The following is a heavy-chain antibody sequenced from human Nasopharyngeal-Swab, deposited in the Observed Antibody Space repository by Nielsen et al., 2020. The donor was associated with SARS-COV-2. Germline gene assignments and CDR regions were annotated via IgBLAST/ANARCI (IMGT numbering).Heavy chain of an antibody. CDR2: INHSGST. CDR1: GGSFSGYY. J-gene: IGHJ4*02. V-gene: IGHV4-34*01. CDR3: ARAGESHVVVVAATTPSFDY. Sequence: SETLSLTCAVYGGSFSGYYWSWIRQPPGKGLEWIGEINHSGSTNYNPSLKSRVTISVDTSKNQLSLKLSSVTAADTAVYYCARAGESHVVVVAATTPSFDYWGQGTLVTVSS. D-gene: IGHD2-15*01.